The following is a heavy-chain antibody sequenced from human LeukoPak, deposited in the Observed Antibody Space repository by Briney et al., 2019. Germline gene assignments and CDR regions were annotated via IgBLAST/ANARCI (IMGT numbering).Heavy chain of an antibody. CDR2: IYYSRST. J-gene: IGHJ4*02. CDR3: ARSGSFDDY. CDR1: VGSLSIFY. D-gene: IGHD1-26*01. Sequence: SQSLCLTCAVSVGSLSIFYWSCIRHPPARGLEWIGYIYYSRSTNYNPSLKSRVTISVDTSKNQFSLKLSSVTAADTAVYYCARSGSFDDYWGQGTLVTVSS. V-gene: IGHV4-59*01.